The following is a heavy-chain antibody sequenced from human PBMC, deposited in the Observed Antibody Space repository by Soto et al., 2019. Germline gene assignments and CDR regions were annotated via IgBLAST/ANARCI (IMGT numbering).Heavy chain of an antibody. CDR2: ISGSGGST. J-gene: IGHJ4*02. CDR3: AKDTGGIAAAGTDY. V-gene: IGHV3-23*01. D-gene: IGHD6-13*01. Sequence: GGSLRLSCAASGFTFSSYAMSWVRQAPGKGLEWVSAISGSGGSTYYADSVKSRFTISRDNSKNTLYLQMNSLRAEDTAVYYCAKDTGGIAAAGTDYWGQGTLVTVSS. CDR1: GFTFSSYA.